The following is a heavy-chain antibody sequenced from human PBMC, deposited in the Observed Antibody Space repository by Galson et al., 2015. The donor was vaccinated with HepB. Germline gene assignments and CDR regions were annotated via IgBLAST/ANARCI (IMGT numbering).Heavy chain of an antibody. CDR3: TTDQVSSGYGFDY. D-gene: IGHD1-1*01. CDR1: GFTFSNAW. Sequence: SLRLSCAASGFTFSNAWMNWVRQAPGKGLEWVGRIKSKTDGGTTDYAAPVKGRFTISRDDSKNTLYLQMNSPKTEDTAVYYCTTDQVSSGYGFDYWGQGTLVTVSS. V-gene: IGHV3-15*07. CDR2: IKSKTDGGTT. J-gene: IGHJ4*02.